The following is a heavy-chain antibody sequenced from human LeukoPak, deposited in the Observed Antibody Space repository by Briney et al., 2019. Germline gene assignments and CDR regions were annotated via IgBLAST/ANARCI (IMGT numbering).Heavy chain of an antibody. J-gene: IGHJ4*02. D-gene: IGHD4-17*01. Sequence: KTSETLSLTCAVYGGSFSGYYWSWIRQPPGKGLEWIGSIYYSGSTYYNPSLKSRVTISVDTSKNQFSLKLSSVTAADTAVYYCAGRDVDYGDYVDYWGQGTLVTVSS. CDR1: GGSFSGYY. CDR2: IYYSGST. V-gene: IGHV4-34*01. CDR3: AGRDVDYGDYVDY.